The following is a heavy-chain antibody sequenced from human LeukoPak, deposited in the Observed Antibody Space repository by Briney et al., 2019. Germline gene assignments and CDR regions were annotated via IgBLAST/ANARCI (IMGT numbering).Heavy chain of an antibody. V-gene: IGHV4-4*02. D-gene: IGHD2-15*01. Sequence: SETLSLTCAVSGVSISNENWWGWVRQPPGKGLEWIGEIYHSGSTNYIPSLKSRVTISVDTSNNQFSLRLGSVTAADTAVYHCARHCCSGPAKRVFDIWGQGTMVTVSS. J-gene: IGHJ3*02. CDR2: IYHSGST. CDR1: GVSISNENW. CDR3: ARHCCSGPAKRVFDI.